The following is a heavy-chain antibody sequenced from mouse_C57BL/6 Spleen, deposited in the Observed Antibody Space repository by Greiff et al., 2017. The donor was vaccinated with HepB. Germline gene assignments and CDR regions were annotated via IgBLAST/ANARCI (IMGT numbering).Heavy chain of an antibody. J-gene: IGHJ2*01. V-gene: IGHV1-59*01. CDR3: ARTGHYYGSSPLDY. CDR1: GYTFTSYW. CDR2: IDPSDSYT. D-gene: IGHD1-1*01. Sequence: VQLQQPGAELVRPGTSVKLSCKASGYTFTSYWMHWVKQRPGQGLEWIGVIDPSDSYTNYNQKFKGKATLTVDTSSSTAYMQLSSLTSEDSAVYYCARTGHYYGSSPLDYWGQGTTLTVSS.